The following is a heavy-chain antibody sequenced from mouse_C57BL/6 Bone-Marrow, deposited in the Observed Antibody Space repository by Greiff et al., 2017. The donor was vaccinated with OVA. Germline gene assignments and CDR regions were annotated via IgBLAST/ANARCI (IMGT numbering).Heavy chain of an antibody. CDR3: TILTTVVAPYYAMDY. J-gene: IGHJ4*01. CDR1: GYTFTSYW. Sequence: EVQLQQSGPVLARPGASVKMSCKTSGYTFTSYWMHWVKQRPGQGLEWIGAIYPGNSDTSYNQKFKGKAKLTAVTSASTAYMELSSLTNEDSAVYYCTILTTVVAPYYAMDYWGQGTSVTVSS. V-gene: IGHV1-5*01. CDR2: IYPGNSDT. D-gene: IGHD1-1*01.